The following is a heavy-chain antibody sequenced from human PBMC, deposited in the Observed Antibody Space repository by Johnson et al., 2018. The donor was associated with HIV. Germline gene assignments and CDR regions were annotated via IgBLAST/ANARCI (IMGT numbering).Heavy chain of an antibody. V-gene: IGHV3-30*18. D-gene: IGHD2-15*01. CDR2: ISYDGSNK. CDR3: AKVGGGGFDV. CDR1: GFTFSSYG. J-gene: IGHJ3*01. Sequence: QVQLVESGGGVVQPGRSLRLSCAASGFTFSSYGMHWVRQAPGKGLEWVAVISYDGSNKYYADSVKGRFTISRDNSKNTLYLQMNGLRADDTAVYYCAKVGGGGFDVWGQGTMVTVSS.